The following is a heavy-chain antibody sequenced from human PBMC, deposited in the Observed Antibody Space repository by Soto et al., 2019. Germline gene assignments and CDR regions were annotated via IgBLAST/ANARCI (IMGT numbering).Heavy chain of an antibody. Sequence: QVHLVQSGVEVKKPGASVKVSCTAHGYNLREYGVSWLRQVPGQGLEWMGWISGDNVNRRSSQTFQDRLTMTTDTSTNTPSRELRSLRSDDTAVYFCGRKVQLLAQDQYFQFTGVDVWGHGTSVTGSS. J-gene: IGHJ6*02. D-gene: IGHD6-13*01. V-gene: IGHV1-18*01. CDR1: GYNLREYG. CDR3: GRKVQLLAQDQYFQFTGVDV. CDR2: ISGDNVNR.